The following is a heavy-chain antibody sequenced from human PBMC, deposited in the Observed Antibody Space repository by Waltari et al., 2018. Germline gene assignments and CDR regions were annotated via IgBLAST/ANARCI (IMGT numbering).Heavy chain of an antibody. CDR1: IDYY. CDR2: ITGSGDYT. V-gene: IGHV3-11*06. Sequence: IDYYMSWIRQAPGKGLEWVSFITGSGDYTNYADSVKGRFTISRDNAKNSLYLQMSSLRAEDTAIYYCARETSGPDYWGQGTLVTVSS. J-gene: IGHJ4*02. CDR3: ARETSGPDY. D-gene: IGHD5-12*01.